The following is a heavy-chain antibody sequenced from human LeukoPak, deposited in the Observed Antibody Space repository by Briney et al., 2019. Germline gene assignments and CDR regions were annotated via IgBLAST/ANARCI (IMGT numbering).Heavy chain of an antibody. D-gene: IGHD4-17*01. V-gene: IGHV1-46*01. CDR1: GYTFTSYY. Sequence: ASVKVSCKASGYTFTSYYMHWVRQAPGQGLEWMGIINPSGGSTNYAQKLQGRVTMTTDTSTSTAYMELRSLRSDDTAVYYCARAPPFRRQLRTPDYWGQGTLVTVSS. CDR2: INPSGGST. CDR3: ARAPPFRRQLRTPDY. J-gene: IGHJ4*02.